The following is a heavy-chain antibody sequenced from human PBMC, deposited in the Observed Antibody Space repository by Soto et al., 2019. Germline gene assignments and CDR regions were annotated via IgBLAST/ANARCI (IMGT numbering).Heavy chain of an antibody. CDR3: ARVSQTGEFDY. D-gene: IGHD7-27*01. Sequence: SETLSLTCTVAGGSISGGGYYLSWIRQHPGKGLEWIGYIYYSGSTYYNPSLKSRVTISVDTSKNQFPLKLSSVTAADTAVYYCARVSQTGEFDYWGQGTLVTVSS. CDR1: GGSISGGGYY. V-gene: IGHV4-31*03. CDR2: IYYSGST. J-gene: IGHJ4*02.